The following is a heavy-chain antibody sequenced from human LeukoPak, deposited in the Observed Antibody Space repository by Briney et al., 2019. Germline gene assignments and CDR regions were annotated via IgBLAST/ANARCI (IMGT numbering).Heavy chain of an antibody. V-gene: IGHV1-18*01. Sequence: ASVKVSCKASGYTFTSYGISWVRQAPGQGLEWMGWISAYNGNTNYAQKLQGRVTMTTDTSTSTAYMELRSLRSDDTAVYYCARDTAGTGDDAFDIWGQGTMVTVSS. D-gene: IGHD6-19*01. CDR2: ISAYNGNT. CDR3: ARDTAGTGDDAFDI. J-gene: IGHJ3*02. CDR1: GYTFTSYG.